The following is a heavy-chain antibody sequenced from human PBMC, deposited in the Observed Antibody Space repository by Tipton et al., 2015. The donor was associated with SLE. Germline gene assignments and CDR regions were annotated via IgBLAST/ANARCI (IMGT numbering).Heavy chain of an antibody. Sequence: SLRLSCAASGFTFSRFAMHWVRQAPGRGLEWVAVISFDGNNQYYADSVKGRFTLSRDNSRNTLSLQMNSLRAEDTAVYYCARGPLIGLWGRGTLVTVSS. CDR1: GFTFSRFA. J-gene: IGHJ2*01. CDR2: ISFDGNNQ. V-gene: IGHV3-30*04. D-gene: IGHD2-21*01. CDR3: ARGPLIGL.